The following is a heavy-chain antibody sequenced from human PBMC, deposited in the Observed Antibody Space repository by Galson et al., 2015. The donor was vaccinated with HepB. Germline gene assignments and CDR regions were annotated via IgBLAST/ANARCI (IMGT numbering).Heavy chain of an antibody. CDR2: INTNTGNP. CDR1: GYTFTSYA. Sequence: SVKVSCKASGYTFTSYAMNWVRQAPGQGLEWMGWINTNTGNPTYAQGFTGRFVFSLDTSVSTAYLQISTLKAEDTAMYYCAREGNYYSSGSYQIDYWGQGTLVTVSS. CDR3: AREGNYYSSGSYQIDY. D-gene: IGHD3-10*01. J-gene: IGHJ4*02. V-gene: IGHV7-4-1*02.